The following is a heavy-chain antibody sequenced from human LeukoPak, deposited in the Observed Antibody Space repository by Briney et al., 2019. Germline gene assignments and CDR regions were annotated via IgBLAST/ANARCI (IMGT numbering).Heavy chain of an antibody. V-gene: IGHV4-59*01. CDR1: GGSINSYY. D-gene: IGHD5-18*01. CDR3: ARFQNGYSYGLYYFDT. J-gene: IGHJ4*02. Sequence: PSDTLSLTCTVSGGSINSYYWSWIRQSPEKGLEWIAYIDYSGSSNYNPSLKSRVSISIDTSKNQFSLRLTSVTAADTAVYYCARFQNGYSYGLYYFDTWGQGTLVTVSS. CDR2: IDYSGSS.